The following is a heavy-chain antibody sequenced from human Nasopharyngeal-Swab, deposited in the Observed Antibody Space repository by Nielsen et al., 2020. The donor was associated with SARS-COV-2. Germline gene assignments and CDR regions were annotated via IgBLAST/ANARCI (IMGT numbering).Heavy chain of an antibody. Sequence: GSLRLSCTVSGGSISSSSYYWSWIRQPPGKGLEWIGYIYYSGSTNYNPSLKSRVTISVDTSKNQFSLKLSSVTAADTAVYYCARVLSTTRGGFDPWGQGTLVTVSS. CDR1: GGSISSSSYY. CDR3: ARVLSTTRGGFDP. CDR2: IYYSGST. D-gene: IGHD1-1*01. J-gene: IGHJ5*02. V-gene: IGHV4-61*01.